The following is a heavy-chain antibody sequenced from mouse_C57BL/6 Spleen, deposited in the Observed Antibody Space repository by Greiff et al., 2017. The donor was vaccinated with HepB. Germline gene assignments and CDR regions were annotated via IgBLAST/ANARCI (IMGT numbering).Heavy chain of an antibody. V-gene: IGHV1-15*01. J-gene: IGHJ2*01. CDR1: GYTFTDYE. Sequence: QVQLKESGAELVRPGASVTLSCKASGYTFTDYEMHWVKQTPVHGLEWIGAIDPETGGTAYNQKFKGKAILTADKSSSTAYMELRSLTSEDSAVYYCTRGTTVDYWGQGTTLTVSS. CDR3: TRGTTVDY. CDR2: IDPETGGT. D-gene: IGHD1-1*01.